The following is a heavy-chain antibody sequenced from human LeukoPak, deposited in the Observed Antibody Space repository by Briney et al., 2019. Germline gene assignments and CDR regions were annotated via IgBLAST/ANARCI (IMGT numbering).Heavy chain of an antibody. CDR3: ARVRYRNWVVDH. CDR1: GFTFSSYI. Sequence: GGSLRLSCAASGFTFSSYIMIWVRQAPGKGLEWVSALGDNDGRTFYADSVKGRFTISRDNSKNTLYLQMNSLRAEDTAVYYCARVRYRNWVVDHWGQGTLVTVSS. CDR2: LGDNDGRT. D-gene: IGHD1-1*01. J-gene: IGHJ4*02. V-gene: IGHV3-23*01.